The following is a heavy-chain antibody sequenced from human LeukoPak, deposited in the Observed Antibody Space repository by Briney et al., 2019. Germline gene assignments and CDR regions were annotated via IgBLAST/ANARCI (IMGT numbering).Heavy chain of an antibody. J-gene: IGHJ4*02. CDR1: GGSISSYY. Sequence: PSETLSLTCTVSGGSISSYYWSWIRQPPGKGLEWIGYIYYSGSTNYNPSLKSRVTISVDTSKNQFSLKLSSVTAADTAVYYCARAVGPLWFGELLPYFDYWGQGTLVTVSS. V-gene: IGHV4-59*01. D-gene: IGHD3-10*01. CDR3: ARAVGPLWFGELLPYFDY. CDR2: IYYSGST.